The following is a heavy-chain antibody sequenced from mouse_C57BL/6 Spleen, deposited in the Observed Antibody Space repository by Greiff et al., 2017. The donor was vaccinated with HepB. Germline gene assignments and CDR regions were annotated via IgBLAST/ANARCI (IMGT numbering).Heavy chain of an antibody. V-gene: IGHV5-17*01. J-gene: IGHJ2*01. CDR2: ISSGSSTI. CDR1: GFTFSDYG. Sequence: DVHLVESGGGLVKPGGSLKLSCAASGFTFSDYGMHWVRQAPEKGLEWVAYISSGSSTIYYADTVKGRFTISRDNAKNTLFLQMTSLRSEDTAMYYCARHDGYRYYFDYWGQGTTLTVSS. D-gene: IGHD2-3*01. CDR3: ARHDGYRYYFDY.